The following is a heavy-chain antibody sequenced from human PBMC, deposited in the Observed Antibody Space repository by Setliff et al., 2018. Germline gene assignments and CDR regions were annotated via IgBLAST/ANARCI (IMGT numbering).Heavy chain of an antibody. V-gene: IGHV3-30-3*01. D-gene: IGHD2-2*01. CDR1: GFTFSSYA. CDR3: AKDWNPSTYWYTDYFDS. Sequence: GGSLRLSCAASGFTFSSYAMHWVRQAPGKGLEWVAVISYDGSNKYYADSVKGRFTISRDNSKNTLYLQMNSLRAEDTAIYYCAKDWNPSTYWYTDYFDSWGQGTLVTVSS. CDR2: ISYDGSNK. J-gene: IGHJ4*02.